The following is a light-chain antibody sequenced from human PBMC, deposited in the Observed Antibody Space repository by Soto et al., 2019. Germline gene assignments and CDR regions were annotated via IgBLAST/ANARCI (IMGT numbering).Light chain of an antibody. CDR3: HQYRSIPYS. Sequence: IVMTQSPDSLAVSLGERATINCKSSESVFYSSSNKNYLAWFQQHPGQPPKLLISWASSRESGVPDRFSGSVSETDFTLTISRLQAEDVAMYFCHQYRSIPYSFGQGTKLEIK. CDR1: ESVFYSSSNKNY. CDR2: WAS. J-gene: IGKJ2*03. V-gene: IGKV4-1*01.